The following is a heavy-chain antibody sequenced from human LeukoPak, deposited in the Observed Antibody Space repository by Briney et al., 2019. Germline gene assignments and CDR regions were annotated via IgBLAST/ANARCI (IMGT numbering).Heavy chain of an antibody. V-gene: IGHV3-7*01. Sequence: GGSLRLSCAASGFTFSSYWMSWVRQAPGKGLEWVANIKQDGSEKYYVDSVKGRFTISRDNAKNSLYLQMDSLRAEDTAVYYCARALYSNYYYYYMDVWGKGTTVTVSS. D-gene: IGHD4-11*01. CDR1: GFTFSSYW. CDR2: IKQDGSEK. J-gene: IGHJ6*03. CDR3: ARALYSNYYYYYMDV.